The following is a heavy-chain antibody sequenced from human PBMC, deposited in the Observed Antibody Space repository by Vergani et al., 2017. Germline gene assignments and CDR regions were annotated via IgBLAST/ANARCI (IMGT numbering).Heavy chain of an antibody. D-gene: IGHD1-14*01. CDR1: GFTFSDYY. J-gene: IGHJ6*03. CDR3: ARAPKPQPPNYYYYMDV. Sequence: QVQLVESGGGLVKPGRSLRLSCAASGFTFSDYYMSWIRQAPGKGLEWVSYISHSGNTIYYADSVKGRFTISRDNAKNSLYLQMNSLRAEDTAVYYCARAPKPQPPNYYYYMDVWGKGTTVTLSS. CDR2: ISHSGNTI. V-gene: IGHV3-11*01.